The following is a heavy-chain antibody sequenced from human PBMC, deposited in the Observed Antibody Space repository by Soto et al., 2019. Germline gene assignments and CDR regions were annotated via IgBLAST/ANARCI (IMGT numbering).Heavy chain of an antibody. V-gene: IGHV4-34*01. CDR3: ARGRVPRNYYYYYGMDV. CDR2: INHSGST. Sequence: SETLSLTCAVYGGSLSGYYWSWIRQPPGKGLEWIGEINHSGSTNYNPSLKSRVTISVDTSKNQFSLKLSSVTAADTAVYYCARGRVPRNYYYYYGMDVWGQGTTVTVSS. J-gene: IGHJ6*02. CDR1: GGSLSGYY. D-gene: IGHD1-1*01.